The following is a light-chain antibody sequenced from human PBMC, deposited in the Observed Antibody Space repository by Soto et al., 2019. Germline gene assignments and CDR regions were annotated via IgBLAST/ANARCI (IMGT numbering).Light chain of an antibody. J-gene: IGKJ1*01. CDR1: QSITDW. V-gene: IGKV1-5*03. CDR3: QYWDDYSWT. CDR2: KAF. Sequence: DIQMTQSPSTLSASVGDRVTITCRASQSITDWLAWYQQKPGKAPKFLIYKAFNLEGGVPSRFSGSGSGTEFTLTISRVQPDDFATYYGQYWDDYSWTSGQGTKVESK.